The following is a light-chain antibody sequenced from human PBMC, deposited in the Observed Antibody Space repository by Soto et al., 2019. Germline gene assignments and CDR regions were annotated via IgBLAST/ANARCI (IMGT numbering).Light chain of an antibody. Sequence: DIQMTQSPSSMSAFVGDRVTISCRASEDINSRLAWYQQKPGNAPKLLIYAAFILQSGVPSRFSGYGSGTDFTLSISSLQPEDFATYYCQQADSFPITFGQGTRLEIK. CDR3: QQADSFPIT. V-gene: IGKV1-12*01. J-gene: IGKJ5*01. CDR2: AAF. CDR1: EDINSR.